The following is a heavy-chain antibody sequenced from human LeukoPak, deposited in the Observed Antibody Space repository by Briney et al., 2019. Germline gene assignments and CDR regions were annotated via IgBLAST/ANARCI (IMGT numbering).Heavy chain of an antibody. J-gene: IGHJ4*02. V-gene: IGHV4-4*07. CDR2: IYTSGST. CDR3: ARGEMHYYDSSGYFVLDY. CDR1: GGSISSYY. D-gene: IGHD3-22*01. Sequence: SETLSLTCTVSGGSISSYYWSWIRQPAGKGLEWIGRIYTSGSTNYNPSLKSRVTISVDTSKNQFSLKLSSVTAADTAVYYCARGEMHYYDSSGYFVLDYWGQGTLVTVSS.